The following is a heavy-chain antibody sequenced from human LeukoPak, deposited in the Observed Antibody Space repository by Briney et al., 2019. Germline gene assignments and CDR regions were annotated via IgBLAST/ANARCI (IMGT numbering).Heavy chain of an antibody. Sequence: GGSLRLSCAASGITFSSYAMSWVRQAPGKGLEWVSGISGSGGSTYYADSVKGRFTISRDNSKNTRYLQMNSLRAEDTAVYYCAKYFQHGWSYFDYWGQGTLVTVSS. J-gene: IGHJ4*02. D-gene: IGHD2-15*01. V-gene: IGHV3-23*01. CDR3: AKYFQHGWSYFDY. CDR1: GITFSSYA. CDR2: ISGSGGST.